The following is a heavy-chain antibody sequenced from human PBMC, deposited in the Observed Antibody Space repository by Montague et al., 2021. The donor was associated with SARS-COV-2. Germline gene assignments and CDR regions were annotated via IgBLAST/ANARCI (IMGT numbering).Heavy chain of an antibody. CDR1: GFSLSTSGVG. J-gene: IGHJ4*02. D-gene: IGHD6-19*01. CDR2: IYWDDDK. V-gene: IGHV2-5*02. CDR3: ALIRPSIAVAGEFDY. Sequence: PALVKPTQTLTLTCTFSGFSLSTSGVGVGWIRQLPGKALEWLTMIYWDDDKRYSPSLESRLTITKDTSKNQVVLTMTNMDPVDTATYYCALIRPSIAVAGEFDYWGRGTLVTVSS.